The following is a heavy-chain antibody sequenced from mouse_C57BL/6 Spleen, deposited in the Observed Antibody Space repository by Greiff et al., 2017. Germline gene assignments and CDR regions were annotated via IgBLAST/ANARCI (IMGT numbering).Heavy chain of an antibody. Sequence: QVQLQQSGAELMTPGASVKLSCKATGYTFTGYWIEWVKPRPGHGLEWIGEILPGSGSTNYNQKFKGKATFTADTASNTAYMQLRRLTTEDSAISYCASYDYDAGVAMDYWGQGTSVTVSS. V-gene: IGHV1-9*01. CDR3: ASYDYDAGVAMDY. CDR2: ILPGSGST. J-gene: IGHJ4*01. D-gene: IGHD2-4*01. CDR1: GYTFTGYW.